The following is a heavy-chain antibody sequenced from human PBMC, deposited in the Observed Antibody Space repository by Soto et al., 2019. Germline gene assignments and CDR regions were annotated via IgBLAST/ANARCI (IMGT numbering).Heavy chain of an antibody. J-gene: IGHJ4*02. CDR1: GFTFSDYY. CDR2: ISSSTSHT. Sequence: QVQLVESGGGLVKPGGSLRLSCAVSGFTFSDYYMTWIRQAPGKGLEWVSYISSSTSHTNYADSVKGRFTISRDNARSSLFLQVNSLGAEDTAVYYGARGRGAAADYFDVWGRGALVTVSS. V-gene: IGHV3-11*05. CDR3: ARGRGAAADYFDV. D-gene: IGHD2-15*01.